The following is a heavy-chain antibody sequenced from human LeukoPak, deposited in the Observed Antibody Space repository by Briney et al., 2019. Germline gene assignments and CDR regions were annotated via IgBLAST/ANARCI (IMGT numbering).Heavy chain of an antibody. CDR2: IWYDASNK. V-gene: IGHV3-33*01. D-gene: IGHD4-23*01. CDR1: GFTFSSHG. Sequence: GRSLRLSCAASGFTFSSHGMHWVRQAPGKGLEWEAVIWYDASNKYYADSVKGRFTVSRDNSKNTLYLQMNSLRAEDTAMYYCARNLRKYGSNSEYFDYWGQGTVVTVSS. CDR3: ARNLRKYGSNSEYFDY. J-gene: IGHJ4*02.